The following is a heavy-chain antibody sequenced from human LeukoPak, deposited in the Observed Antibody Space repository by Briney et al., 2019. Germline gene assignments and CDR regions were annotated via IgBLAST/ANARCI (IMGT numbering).Heavy chain of an antibody. Sequence: AGGSLRLSCAASGFTFSRYDMSWVRQAPGEGLEWVSAISGSGGSTYYPDYVKGRPTISRDNSKNTLYLQMNSLRAEDTAVYYCAKDTHMTTVTPNFDYWGQGTLVTVSS. D-gene: IGHD4-17*01. CDR1: GFTFSRYD. CDR3: AKDTHMTTVTPNFDY. J-gene: IGHJ4*02. V-gene: IGHV3-23*01. CDR2: ISGSGGST.